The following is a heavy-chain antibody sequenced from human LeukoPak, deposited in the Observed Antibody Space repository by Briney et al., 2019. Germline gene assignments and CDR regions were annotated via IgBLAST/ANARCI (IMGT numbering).Heavy chain of an antibody. CDR2: INHSGST. J-gene: IGHJ4*02. CDR3: ARARGMITFGGVIVQYHFDY. D-gene: IGHD3-16*02. V-gene: IGHV4-34*01. Sequence: SETPSLTCAVYGGSFSGYYWSWIRQPPGKGLEWIGEINHSGSTNYNPSLKSRVTISVDTSKNQFSLKLSSVTAADTAVYYCARARGMITFGGVIVQYHFDYWGQGTLVTVSS. CDR1: GGSFSGYY.